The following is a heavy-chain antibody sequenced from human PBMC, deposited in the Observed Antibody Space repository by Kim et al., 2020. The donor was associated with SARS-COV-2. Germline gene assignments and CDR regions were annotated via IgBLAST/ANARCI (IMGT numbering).Heavy chain of an antibody. Sequence: GGSLRLACAASGFTFSSYGMHWVRQAPGKGLEWAAAISYDGSNKYYADSEKGRFTISRDNSKNTLYLQMNSLRAEDTAVYYCAKEGNNLNYYYYYMDVWGKGTTVTVSS. D-gene: IGHD1-1*01. V-gene: IGHV3-30*18. J-gene: IGHJ6*03. CDR3: AKEGNNLNYYYYYMDV. CDR1: GFTFSSYG. CDR2: ISYDGSNK.